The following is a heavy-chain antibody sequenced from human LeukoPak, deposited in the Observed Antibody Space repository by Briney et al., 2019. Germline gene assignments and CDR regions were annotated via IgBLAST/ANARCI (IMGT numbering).Heavy chain of an antibody. J-gene: IGHJ4*02. V-gene: IGHV3-7*01. CDR2: IKQDGSEK. D-gene: IGHD3-9*01. CDR1: GFTFSSYW. CDR3: ASYDILTGYHSPFDY. Sequence: GGSLRLSCAASGFTFSSYWMSWVRQAPGKGLEWVANIKQDGSEKYYVDSVKGRFTISRDNSQKTLYLQMNSLRAEDTAVYYCASYDILTGYHSPFDYWGQGTLVTVSS.